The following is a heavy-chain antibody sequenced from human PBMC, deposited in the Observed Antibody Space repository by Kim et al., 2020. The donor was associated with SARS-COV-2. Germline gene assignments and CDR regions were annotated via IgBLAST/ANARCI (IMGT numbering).Heavy chain of an antibody. CDR1: GYTFTSYD. V-gene: IGHV1-8*01. D-gene: IGHD3-10*01. J-gene: IGHJ4*02. Sequence: ASVKVSCKASGYTFTSYDINWVRQATGQGLEWMGWMNPNSGNTGYAQKFQGRVTMTRNTSISTAYMELSSLRSEDTAVYYCARRRRYGSGTDYWGQGTLVTVSS. CDR2: MNPNSGNT. CDR3: ARRRRYGSGTDY.